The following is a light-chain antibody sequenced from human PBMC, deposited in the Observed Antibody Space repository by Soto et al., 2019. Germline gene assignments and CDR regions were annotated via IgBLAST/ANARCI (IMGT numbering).Light chain of an antibody. Sequence: EIVLTQSPATLSLSPRERATLSCSASQSVSSYLAWYQQKPGQAPRLLIYDASNRATGIPARFSGSGSGTDFPLTISSLEPEDFAVYYCQQRSNWPPTFGQGTKLEIK. CDR3: QQRSNWPPT. CDR1: QSVSSY. CDR2: DAS. J-gene: IGKJ2*01. V-gene: IGKV3-11*01.